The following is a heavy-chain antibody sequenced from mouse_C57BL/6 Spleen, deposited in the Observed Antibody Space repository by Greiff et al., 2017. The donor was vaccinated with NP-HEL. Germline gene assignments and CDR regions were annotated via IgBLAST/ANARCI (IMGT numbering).Heavy chain of an antibody. J-gene: IGHJ1*03. V-gene: IGHV3-6*01. Sequence: EVKLVESGPGLVKPSQSLSLTCSVTGYSITSGYYWNWIRQFPGNKLEWMGYISYDGSNNYNPSLKNRISITRDTSKNQFFLKLNSVTTEDTATYYCAYYGNWYFDVWGTGTTVTVSS. D-gene: IGHD1-1*01. CDR3: AYYGNWYFDV. CDR2: ISYDGSN. CDR1: GYSITSGYY.